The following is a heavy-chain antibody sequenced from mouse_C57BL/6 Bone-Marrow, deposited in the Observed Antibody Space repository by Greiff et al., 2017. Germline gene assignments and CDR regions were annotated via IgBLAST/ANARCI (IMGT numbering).Heavy chain of an antibody. CDR3: ARETVVDWYFDV. J-gene: IGHJ1*03. Sequence: EVQLQQSGPVLVKPGASVKMSSKASGYTFTDYYMNWVKQSHGKSLEWIGVINPYNGGTSYNQKFKGKATLTVDKSSSTAYMELNSLTSEDSAVYYCARETVVDWYFDVWGTGTTVTVSS. D-gene: IGHD1-1*01. V-gene: IGHV1-19*01. CDR2: INPYNGGT. CDR1: GYTFTDYY.